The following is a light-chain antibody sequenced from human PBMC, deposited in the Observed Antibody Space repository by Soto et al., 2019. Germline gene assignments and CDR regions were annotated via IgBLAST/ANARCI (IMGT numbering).Light chain of an antibody. Sequence: SYELTQPPSVSVSPGQTARITCSGDALPKQYAYWYQQKPGQAPILLIYKDTERPSGIPERFSGSNSGTTVTLTIGGVQAEDEADYYCQSADSSGTYVLFGAGTKLTVL. CDR1: ALPKQY. CDR2: KDT. J-gene: IGLJ2*01. CDR3: QSADSSGTYVL. V-gene: IGLV3-25*02.